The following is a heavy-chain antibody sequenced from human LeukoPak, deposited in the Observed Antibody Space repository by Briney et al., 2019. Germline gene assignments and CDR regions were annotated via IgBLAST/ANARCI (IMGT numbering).Heavy chain of an antibody. CDR2: ISSSGSTI. Sequence: GGSLRLSCAASGFTFSSYEMNWVRQAPGKGLEWVSYISSSGSTIYYADSVKGRFTISRDNAKNSLHLQMNSLRAEDTAVYYCATDWRYNWNYDSGRSLDYWGQVPLVIV. D-gene: IGHD1-7*01. CDR3: ATDWRYNWNYDSGRSLDY. J-gene: IGHJ4*02. V-gene: IGHV3-48*03. CDR1: GFTFSSYE.